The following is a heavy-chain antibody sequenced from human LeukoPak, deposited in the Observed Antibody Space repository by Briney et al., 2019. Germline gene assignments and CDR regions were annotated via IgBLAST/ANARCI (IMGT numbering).Heavy chain of an antibody. Sequence: SQTLSLTCTVSGGSISSGGYYWSWIRQHPGKGLEWIGYIYYSGSTYYNPSLKSRVTISVDTSKNQFSLKLSSVTAADTAVYYCARDDRGAPDYWGQGTLVTVSS. CDR3: ARDDRGAPDY. V-gene: IGHV4-31*03. CDR2: IYYSGST. J-gene: IGHJ4*02. D-gene: IGHD3-16*01. CDR1: GGSISSGGYY.